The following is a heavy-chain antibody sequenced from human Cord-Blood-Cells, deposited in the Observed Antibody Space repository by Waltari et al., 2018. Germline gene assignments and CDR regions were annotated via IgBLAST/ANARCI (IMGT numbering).Heavy chain of an antibody. D-gene: IGHD2-15*01. CDR2: IDHNGST. CDR3: AIVGGSYYAFDI. CDR1: GYSTRSGYY. Sequence: QVQLQESGPGLVKPSEPLSPTCTVSGYSTRSGYYWGWIRHPPGKGLEWIGSIDHNGSTHCHPSLTRRVTISLESSKIQFSLNLSSVTAADTAVYYFAIVGGSYYAFDIWGQGTMVTVSS. J-gene: IGHJ3*02. V-gene: IGHV4-38-2*02.